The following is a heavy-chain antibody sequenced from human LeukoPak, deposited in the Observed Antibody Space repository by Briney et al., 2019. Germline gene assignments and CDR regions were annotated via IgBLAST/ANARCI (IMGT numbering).Heavy chain of an antibody. CDR1: GVTFNTYS. CDR3: ARGPYPDY. Sequence: PGGSLRLSCAASGVTFNTYSMNWVRQAPGKGLEWVSSINSGSTYKYYADSVKGRFTVSRDNAKNSLYLQMNSLRAEDTAVYYCARGPYPDYWGQGTLVTVSS. CDR2: INSGSTYK. V-gene: IGHV3-21*01. J-gene: IGHJ4*02.